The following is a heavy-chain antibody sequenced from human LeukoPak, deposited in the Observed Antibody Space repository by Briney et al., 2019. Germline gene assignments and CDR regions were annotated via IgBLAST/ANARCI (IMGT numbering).Heavy chain of an antibody. CDR2: ISGSGSST. Sequence: GGSLRLSCAASGFTFSSYAMSWVRQAPGKGLEWVSAISGSGSSTYYADSVKGRFTISRDNSKNTLYLQMNSLRAEDTAVYYCSLTDSSGYYTMSDWGQGTLVTVSS. J-gene: IGHJ4*02. V-gene: IGHV3-23*01. CDR3: SLTDSSGYYTMSD. CDR1: GFTFSSYA. D-gene: IGHD3-22*01.